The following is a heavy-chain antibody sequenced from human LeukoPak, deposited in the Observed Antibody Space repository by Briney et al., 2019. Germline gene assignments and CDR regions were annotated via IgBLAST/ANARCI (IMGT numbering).Heavy chain of an antibody. CDR1: GFTVSSNY. V-gene: IGHV3-53*04. CDR2: IYSGGST. CDR3: ARAYSSGWYLGFDP. D-gene: IGHD6-19*01. J-gene: IGHJ5*02. Sequence: GGSLRLSCAASGFTVSSNYMSWVRQAPEKGLEWVSVIYSGGSTYYADSVKGRFTISRHNSKNTLYLQMNSLRAEDTAVYYCARAYSSGWYLGFDPWGQGTLVTVSS.